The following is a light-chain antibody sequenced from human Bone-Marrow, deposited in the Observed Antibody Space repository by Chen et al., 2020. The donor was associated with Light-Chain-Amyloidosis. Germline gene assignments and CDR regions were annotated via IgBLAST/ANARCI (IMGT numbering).Light chain of an antibody. Sequence: EIVMTQSPATLSVSPGDRATLSCRASQSVSTNLAWYQQKPGQGPRLLIFAASTRATGIPARFSGSGSGTEFTLTISSLQSEDFAVYYCQQYYDWPPLTFGGGIKVEI. CDR1: QSVSTN. J-gene: IGKJ4*01. V-gene: IGKV3D-15*01. CDR2: AAS. CDR3: QQYYDWPPLT.